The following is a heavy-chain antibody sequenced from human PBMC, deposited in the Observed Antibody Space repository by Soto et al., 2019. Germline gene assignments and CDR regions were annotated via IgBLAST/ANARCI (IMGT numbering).Heavy chain of an antibody. CDR1: GDSVSSDSAA. Sequence: PSQTLSLTCAISGDSVSSDSAAWNWIRQSPSRGLEWLGRTYYRSKWYNDYAVSVKSRITINPDTSKNQFSLQLNSVTPEDTAVYYRARAYCSSTSCRDYYYGMDVWGQGTTVTVSS. J-gene: IGHJ6*02. V-gene: IGHV6-1*01. CDR2: TYYRSKWYN. CDR3: ARAYCSSTSCRDYYYGMDV. D-gene: IGHD2-2*01.